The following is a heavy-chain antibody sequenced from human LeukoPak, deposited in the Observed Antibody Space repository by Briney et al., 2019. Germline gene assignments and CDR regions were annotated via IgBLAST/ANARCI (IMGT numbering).Heavy chain of an antibody. V-gene: IGHV3-64*01. CDR1: GLTFSSYA. CDR2: ISSNGGST. CDR3: ARDRRGWYFDY. D-gene: IGHD2-15*01. Sequence: GALRLSCAASGLTFSSYAMHWVRQAPGKGLEYVSAISSNGGSTYYANSVKGRFTISRDNSKNTLYLQMGSLGAEDMAVYYCARDRRGWYFDYWGQGTLVTVSS. J-gene: IGHJ4*02.